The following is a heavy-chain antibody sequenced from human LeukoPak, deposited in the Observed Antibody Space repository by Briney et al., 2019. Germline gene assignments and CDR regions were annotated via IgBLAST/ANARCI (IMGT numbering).Heavy chain of an antibody. CDR2: ISSSGSTI. J-gene: IGHJ4*02. V-gene: IGHV3-11*04. Sequence: GGSLRLSSADSGFTFRDCYMSWIRQAPGKGLEWVSYISSSGSTIYYADSVKGRFTISRDNAKNSLYLQMNSLRAEDTAVYYCARDGIGDYYFDYWGQGTLVTVSS. CDR3: ARDGIGDYYFDY. D-gene: IGHD4-17*01. CDR1: GFTFRDCY.